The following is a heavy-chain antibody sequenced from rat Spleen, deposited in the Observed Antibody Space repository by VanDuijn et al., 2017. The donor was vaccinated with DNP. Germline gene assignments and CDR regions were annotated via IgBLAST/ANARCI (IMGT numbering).Heavy chain of an antibody. V-gene: IGHV2-43*01. J-gene: IGHJ4*01. Sequence: HVQLKESGPGLVQPSRTLSLTCTVSGFPLASSHVSWVRQPPGKGLEWMGVIWTGGTTAYNSFLKSHRSISRTTSKSQVCLTSNSLPNVDTSTDYCDRIPITKYVREAWGQGVEGTVSS. CDR2: IWTGGTT. CDR1: GFPLASSH. CDR3: DRIPITKYVREA. D-gene: IGHD3-8*01.